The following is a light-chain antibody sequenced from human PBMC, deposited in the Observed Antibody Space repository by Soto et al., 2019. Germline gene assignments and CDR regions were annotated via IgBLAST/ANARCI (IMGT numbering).Light chain of an antibody. CDR3: QQANRVPPT. Sequence: DIQMTQSPSSVSASVGDRVSITCRASQHISNWLAWYQQKPGRAPQLLIYTGSSLQSGVPSRFSGTGSGTDFTAAIRGLQPGDLATYCCQQANRVPPTLGGGTTVEI. J-gene: IGKJ4*01. CDR2: TGS. CDR1: QHISNW. V-gene: IGKV1-12*01.